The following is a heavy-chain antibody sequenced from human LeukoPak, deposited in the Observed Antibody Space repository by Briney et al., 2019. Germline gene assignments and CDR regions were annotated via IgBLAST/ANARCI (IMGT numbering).Heavy chain of an antibody. CDR2: VYYSGST. CDR1: GGSISSGGYY. Sequence: SETLSLTCTVSGGSISSGGYYWSWIRQHPGKGLEWIGYVYYSGSTYYNPSLKSRVTISVDTSKNQFSLKLSSVTAADTAVYYCARRTRYSRYAFDIWGQGTMVTVSS. V-gene: IGHV4-31*03. J-gene: IGHJ3*02. D-gene: IGHD6-13*01. CDR3: ARRTRYSRYAFDI.